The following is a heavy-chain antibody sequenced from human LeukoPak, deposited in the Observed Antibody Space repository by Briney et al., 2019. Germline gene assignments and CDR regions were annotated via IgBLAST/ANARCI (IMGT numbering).Heavy chain of an antibody. CDR1: GGSISSYY. Sequence: SETLSLTCTVSGGSISSYYWSWIRRPPGKGLEWIGYIYYSGSTNYNPSLKSRVTISVDTSKNQFSLKLSSVTAADTAVYYCARDKTTVTTLRRYDAFDIWGQGTMVTVSS. V-gene: IGHV4-59*01. CDR2: IYYSGST. CDR3: ARDKTTVTTLRRYDAFDI. J-gene: IGHJ3*02. D-gene: IGHD4-17*01.